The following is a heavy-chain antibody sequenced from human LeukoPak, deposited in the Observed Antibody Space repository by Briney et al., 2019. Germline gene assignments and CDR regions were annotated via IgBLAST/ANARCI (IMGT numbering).Heavy chain of an antibody. Sequence: GGSLRLSCVASGVTLSNYAMSWARQAPGKGLEWVSAISGSGSSTYYADSVKGRFTISRDNSKNTLYLQMNSLRAEDTAVYYCAKDKGWGYSAYDCYGMDVWGQGTTVTVSS. CDR2: ISGSGSST. J-gene: IGHJ6*02. V-gene: IGHV3-23*01. D-gene: IGHD1-26*01. CDR3: AKDKGWGYSAYDCYGMDV. CDR1: GVTLSNYA.